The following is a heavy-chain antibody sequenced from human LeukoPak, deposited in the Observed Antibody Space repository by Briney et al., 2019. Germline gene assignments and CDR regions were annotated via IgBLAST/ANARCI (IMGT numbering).Heavy chain of an antibody. V-gene: IGHV3-23*01. CDR2: ISGSGGDT. Sequence: PGGSLRLSCAASGFTFNNYAMNWVRQAPGKGLEWVSTISGSGGDTYYADSVKGRFTISRENSKNTLYLQMNSLGAEDTAVYYCARYSKTRDNNWFDPWGQGTLVTVSS. D-gene: IGHD5-24*01. CDR3: ARYSKTRDNNWFDP. J-gene: IGHJ5*02. CDR1: GFTFNNYA.